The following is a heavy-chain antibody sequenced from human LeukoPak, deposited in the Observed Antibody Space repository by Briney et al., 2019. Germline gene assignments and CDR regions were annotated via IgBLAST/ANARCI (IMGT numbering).Heavy chain of an antibody. Sequence: SGTLSLTCAVYGGSFSGYYWSWIRQPPGKGLEWIGEINHSGSTNYNPSLKSRVTISVDTSKNQFSLKLSSVTAADTAVYYCARLGYDSSGYYLGYWGQGILVTVSS. CDR1: GGSFSGYY. J-gene: IGHJ4*02. CDR2: INHSGST. CDR3: ARLGYDSSGYYLGY. V-gene: IGHV4-34*01. D-gene: IGHD3-22*01.